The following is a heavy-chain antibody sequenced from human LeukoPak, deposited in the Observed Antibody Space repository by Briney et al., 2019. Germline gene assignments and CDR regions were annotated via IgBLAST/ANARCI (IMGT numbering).Heavy chain of an antibody. V-gene: IGHV3-23*01. Sequence: GGSLRLSCAASGSTFSSYAMTWVRQAPGKGLEWVSGISGSGGSTYYADSVKGRFTISRDNSKNTLYLQMNSLRAEDTAVYYCAKRREYYFDYWGQGTLVTVSS. CDR3: AKRREYYFDY. CDR1: GSTFSSYA. CDR2: ISGSGGST. D-gene: IGHD3-10*01. J-gene: IGHJ4*02.